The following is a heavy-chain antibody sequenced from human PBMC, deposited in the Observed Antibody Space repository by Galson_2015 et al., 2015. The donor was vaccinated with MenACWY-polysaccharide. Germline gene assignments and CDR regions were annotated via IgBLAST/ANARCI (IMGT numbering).Heavy chain of an antibody. J-gene: IGHJ4*02. V-gene: IGHV3-66*01. Sequence: SLRLSCAASAFTVSSNHMSWVRQAPGKGLEWVSVIYSGGSTYYADSVKGRFTISRDNSKNTLYLQLNSLRAEDTALYDCARFAVDNYFDYWGQGTLVAVSS. CDR3: ARFAVDNYFDY. CDR1: AFTVSSNH. D-gene: IGHD2-21*01. CDR2: IYSGGST.